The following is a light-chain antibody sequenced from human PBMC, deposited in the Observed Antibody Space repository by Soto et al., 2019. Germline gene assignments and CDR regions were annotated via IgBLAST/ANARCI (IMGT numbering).Light chain of an antibody. Sequence: DIQMTQSPSTLPASVGDRVTITCRASQSISNWLAWYQQKPGKAPKLLIYKASSLESGVPSRFSGSGSGTEFTLTTSSLQPDDFATYYCQQYNPYSPYTFGQGTKVDIK. CDR3: QQYNPYSPYT. J-gene: IGKJ2*01. CDR1: QSISNW. V-gene: IGKV1-5*03. CDR2: KAS.